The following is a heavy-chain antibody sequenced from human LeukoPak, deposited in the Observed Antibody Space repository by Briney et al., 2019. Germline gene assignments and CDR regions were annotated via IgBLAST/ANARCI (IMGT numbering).Heavy chain of an antibody. CDR1: GGSISRYY. V-gene: IGHV4-59*08. CDR2: IYYSGSN. CDR3: ARRSKAVAGLAFDI. D-gene: IGHD6-19*01. J-gene: IGHJ3*02. Sequence: SETLSLTCTVSGGSISRYYWSWIRQPPRKGLEWIGYIYYSGSNNYNPSLKSRVTISVDTSKNHFSLKLSSVTAADTAVYYCARRSKAVAGLAFDIWGRRTMVTVSS.